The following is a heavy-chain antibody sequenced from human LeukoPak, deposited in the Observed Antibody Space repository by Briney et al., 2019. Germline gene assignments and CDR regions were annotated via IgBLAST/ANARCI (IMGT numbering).Heavy chain of an antibody. CDR2: TYYRSKWYN. CDR1: GDGVSSNSAA. V-gene: IGHV6-1*01. J-gene: IGHJ6*02. D-gene: IGHD2-15*01. Sequence: SQTLSLTCATSGDGVSSNSAAWNWVRQSPSRGLEWLGRTYYRSKWYNDYAVSVKGRISISPDTSKNQFSLQLKSVTPEDTAVYYCAGITEGGSYYYGMDVWGQGTAVTVSS. CDR3: AGITEGGSYYYGMDV.